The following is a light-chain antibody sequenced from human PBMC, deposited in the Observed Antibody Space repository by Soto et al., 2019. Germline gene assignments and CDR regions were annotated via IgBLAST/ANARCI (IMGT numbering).Light chain of an antibody. J-gene: IGKJ3*01. Sequence: EIVLTQSPGTLSLSPGERATLSCRASQSIRSHYLAWYQQKPGQAPRLLISGAHNRAPGIPDRFSGSESGTDFTLRISRLEPEDFATYYCQQYHSYPFTFGPGTKVDIK. V-gene: IGKV3-20*01. CDR3: QQYHSYPFT. CDR1: QSIRSHY. CDR2: GAH.